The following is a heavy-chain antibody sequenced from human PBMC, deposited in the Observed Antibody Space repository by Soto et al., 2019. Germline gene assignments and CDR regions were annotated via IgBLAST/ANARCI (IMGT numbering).Heavy chain of an antibody. J-gene: IGHJ3*02. CDR3: AKDSKVTIFGVVPDAFDI. V-gene: IGHV3-21*04. D-gene: IGHD3-3*01. CDR1: GFTFSSYS. CDR2: ISSSSGYI. Sequence: GGSLRLSCAASGFTFSSYSMNWVRQAPGKGLEWVSSISSSSGYIYYADSVKGRFTISRDNSKNTLYLQTNSLRAEDTAVYYCAKDSKVTIFGVVPDAFDIWGQGTMVTVSS.